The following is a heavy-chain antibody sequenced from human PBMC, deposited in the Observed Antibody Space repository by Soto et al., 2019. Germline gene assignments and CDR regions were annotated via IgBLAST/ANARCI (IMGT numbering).Heavy chain of an antibody. D-gene: IGHD3-10*01. CDR1: GFTCSRYA. J-gene: IGHJ4*02. CDR2: ISRDGTNK. V-gene: IGHV3-30*04. Sequence: GSLRLSGAASGFTCSRYAIHWVRQAPGKGLEWVAVISRDGTNKYYVDSVKGRFTISRDNSRNTLYLQMNSLRHEDAAVYYCARSRSGAVADSFDFWGQGTLVTVSS. CDR3: ARSRSGAVADSFDF.